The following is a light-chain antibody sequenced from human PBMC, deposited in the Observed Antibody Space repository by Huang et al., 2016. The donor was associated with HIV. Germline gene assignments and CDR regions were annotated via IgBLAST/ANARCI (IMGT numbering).Light chain of an antibody. Sequence: EIVLTQSPGTLSLSPGERATLSCRASQSVGRNVGWYQQKAVQTPRLVIYDASTRATGIPARFSGSGSGTDFTLTISSLEPEDVAVYYCQQRDSFGQGTRLDIK. J-gene: IGKJ5*01. CDR3: QQRDS. CDR1: QSVGRN. CDR2: DAS. V-gene: IGKV3-11*01.